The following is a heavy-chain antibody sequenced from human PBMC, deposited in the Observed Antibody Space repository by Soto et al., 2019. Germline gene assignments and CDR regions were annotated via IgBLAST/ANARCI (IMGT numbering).Heavy chain of an antibody. J-gene: IGHJ4*02. CDR2: IYSGGRN. D-gene: IGHD6-13*01. V-gene: IGHV4-4*07. CDR3: ARGSSRWDY. Sequence: SETLSLTCTVSGDSVSKYYWNWIRQPAGKGLEWIGRIYSGGRNNYNPSLKSRVTMSVDTSKNQFSLRLSSVTAADTAMYYCARGSSRWDYWGQGTLVTVSS. CDR1: GDSVSKYY.